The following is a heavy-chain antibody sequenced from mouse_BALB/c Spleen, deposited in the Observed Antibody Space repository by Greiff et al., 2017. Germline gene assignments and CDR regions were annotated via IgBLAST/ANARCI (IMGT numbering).Heavy chain of an antibody. CDR2: IHYSGST. CDR1: GYSITSGYS. J-gene: IGHJ3*01. Sequence: DVKLQESGPDLVKPSQSLSLTCTVTGYSITSGYSWHWIRQFPGNKLEWMGYIHYSGSTNYNPSLKSRISITRDTSKNQFFLQLNSVTTEDTATYYCARGEGYGNWFAYWGQGTLVTVSA. D-gene: IGHD2-1*01. V-gene: IGHV3-1*02. CDR3: ARGEGYGNWFAY.